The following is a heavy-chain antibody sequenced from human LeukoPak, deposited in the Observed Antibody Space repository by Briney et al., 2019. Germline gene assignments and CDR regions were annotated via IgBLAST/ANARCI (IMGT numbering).Heavy chain of an antibody. CDR3: AKADTAMAYFDY. Sequence: ASVKVSCKASGYSFTTYGISWVRQAPGQGLEWMGWISAYNGNTDYAQKFQGRVTMTTDTSTTTAYMDLRSLRSDDTAVYYCAKADTAMAYFDYWGQRTLVTVSS. V-gene: IGHV1-18*01. J-gene: IGHJ4*02. CDR1: GYSFTTYG. D-gene: IGHD5-18*01. CDR2: ISAYNGNT.